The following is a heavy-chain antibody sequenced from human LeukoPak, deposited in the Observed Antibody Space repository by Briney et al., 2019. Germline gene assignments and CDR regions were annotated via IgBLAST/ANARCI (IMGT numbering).Heavy chain of an antibody. D-gene: IGHD2/OR15-2a*01. Sequence: PGGSLRLSCAASGFTFTNYSINWVRQAPGKGLEWVSYISSRSTTIYYADSVKGRFTISRDNAKNSLYLQMDSLRVEDTAVYYCTRELLSLQQGLDYWGQGTLVTVSS. CDR2: ISSRSTTI. V-gene: IGHV3-48*01. J-gene: IGHJ4*02. CDR1: GFTFTNYS. CDR3: TRELLSLQQGLDY.